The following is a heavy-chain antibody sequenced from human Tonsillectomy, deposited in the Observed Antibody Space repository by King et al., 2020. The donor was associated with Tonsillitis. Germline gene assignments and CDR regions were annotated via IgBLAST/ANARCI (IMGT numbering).Heavy chain of an antibody. CDR1: GFTFSSYG. CDR3: AKDLAPYYYYYGMDV. Sequence: VQLVESGGGVVQPGRSLRLSCAASGFTFSSYGMHWVRQAPGKGLEWVAVISYDGSNKYYADSVKGRFTISRDNSKNTLYLQMNSLRAEDTAVYYCAKDLAPYYYYYGMDVWGQGTTVTVSS. D-gene: IGHD5-12*01. V-gene: IGHV3-30*18. CDR2: ISYDGSNK. J-gene: IGHJ6*02.